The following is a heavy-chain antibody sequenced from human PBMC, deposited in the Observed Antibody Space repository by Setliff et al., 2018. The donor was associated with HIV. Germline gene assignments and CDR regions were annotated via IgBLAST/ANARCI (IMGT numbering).Heavy chain of an antibody. CDR2: IYHSGST. CDR1: GYSISSGYY. D-gene: IGHD3-22*01. V-gene: IGHV4-38-2*01. J-gene: IGHJ4*02. CDR3: ARVGDQYYYDSSGYCTAELFDY. Sequence: PSETLSLTCAVSGYSISSGYYWGWIRQPPGKGLEWIGSIYHSGSTYNNPSLKSRVTISVDKSKNQFSLKLSSVTAADTAVYYCARVGDQYYYDSSGYCTAELFDYWGQGTLVTVSS.